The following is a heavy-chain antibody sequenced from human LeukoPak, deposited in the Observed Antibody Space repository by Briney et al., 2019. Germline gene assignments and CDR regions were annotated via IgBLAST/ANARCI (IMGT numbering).Heavy chain of an antibody. J-gene: IGHJ6*02. V-gene: IGHV1-69*04. CDR1: GGTFSSYA. D-gene: IGHD2-2*01. CDR3: ARGYCSSTSCYSSGMDV. CDR2: IIPIFGIA. Sequence: SVKVSCKASGGTFSSYAISWVRQAPGQGLEWMGRIIPIFGIANYAQKFQGRVTITADRSTSTAYMELSSLRSEDTAVYYCARGYCSSTSCYSSGMDVWGQGTTVTVSS.